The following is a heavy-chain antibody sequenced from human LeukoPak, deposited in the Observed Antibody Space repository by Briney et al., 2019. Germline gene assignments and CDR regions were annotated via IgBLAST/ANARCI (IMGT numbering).Heavy chain of an antibody. CDR2: INHSGST. V-gene: IGHV4-34*01. D-gene: IGHD3-10*01. CDR1: GGSFSGYY. Sequence: SETLSLTCAVYGGSFSGYYRSWIRQPPGKGLEWIGEINHSGSTNYNPSLKSRVTISVDTSKNQFSLKLSSVTAADTAVYYCARTRGGMVRFDYWGQGTLVTVSS. CDR3: ARTRGGMVRFDY. J-gene: IGHJ4*02.